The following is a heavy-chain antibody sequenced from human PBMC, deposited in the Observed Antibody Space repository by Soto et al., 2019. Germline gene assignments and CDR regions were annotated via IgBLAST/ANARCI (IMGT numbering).Heavy chain of an antibody. V-gene: IGHV1-2*02. CDR3: ARALRITIFGVPHY. CDR2: VNTNNGDT. D-gene: IGHD3-3*01. J-gene: IGHJ4*02. CDR1: GYTFTGYY. Sequence: GASVKVSCKASGYTFTGYYMHWVLQAPGQGLEWMGWVNTNNGDTSYAQNIQDRVTMTKNTLYLQMNSLRAEDTAVYYCARALRITIFGVPHYWGQGTLVTVSS.